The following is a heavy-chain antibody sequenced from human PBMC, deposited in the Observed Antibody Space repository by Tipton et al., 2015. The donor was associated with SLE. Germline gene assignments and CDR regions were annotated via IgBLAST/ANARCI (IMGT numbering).Heavy chain of an antibody. CDR2: ISYDGNIQ. V-gene: IGHV3-30*03. CDR1: GFTFSSYW. CDR3: ARDLVPLGIGAAGVDH. J-gene: IGHJ4*02. D-gene: IGHD6-13*01. Sequence: SLRLSCAASGFTFSSYWMSWVRQAPGRGLEWLAFISYDGNIQYYADSVKGRFTISRDNSKNTVFLQMHGLRVGDTAVYYCARDLVPLGIGAAGVDHWGQGSLVTVSS.